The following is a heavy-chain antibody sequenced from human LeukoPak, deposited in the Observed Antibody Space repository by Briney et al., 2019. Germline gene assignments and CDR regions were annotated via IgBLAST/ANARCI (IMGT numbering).Heavy chain of an antibody. D-gene: IGHD3-10*01. CDR3: TRDRPIRLVRGVILDY. CDR1: GFTFGDYA. Sequence: GGSLRPSCTASGFTFGDYAMSWFRQAPGKGLEWVGFIRSKAYGGTTEYAASVKGRFTISRDDSKSIAYLQMNSLKTEDTAVYYCTRDRPIRLVRGVILDYWGQGTLVTVSS. V-gene: IGHV3-49*03. J-gene: IGHJ4*02. CDR2: IRSKAYGGTT.